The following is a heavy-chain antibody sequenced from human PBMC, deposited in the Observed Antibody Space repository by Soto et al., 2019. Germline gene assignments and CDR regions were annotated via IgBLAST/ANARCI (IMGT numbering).Heavy chain of an antibody. CDR3: TRDYGDYVSGVWFDP. CDR1: GFTFGDYA. D-gene: IGHD4-17*01. Sequence: GGSLRLSCTASGFTFGDYAMSWFRQAPGKGLEWVGFIRSKAYGGTTEYAASVKGRFTISRDDSKSIAYLQMNSLKTEDTAVYYCTRDYGDYVSGVWFDPWGQGTLVTVSS. V-gene: IGHV3-49*03. CDR2: IRSKAYGGTT. J-gene: IGHJ5*02.